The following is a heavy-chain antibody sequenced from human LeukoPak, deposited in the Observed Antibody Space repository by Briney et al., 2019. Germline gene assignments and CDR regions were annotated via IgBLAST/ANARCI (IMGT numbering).Heavy chain of an antibody. Sequence: GGSLRLSCAASGFTFSSYAMHWIRQAPGKGLEWVAVISYDGSNKYYADSVKGRFTISRDNSKNTLYLQMNSLRAEDTAVYYCAKPATDYLFFDYWGQGTLVTVSS. D-gene: IGHD4-11*01. J-gene: IGHJ4*02. CDR2: ISYDGSNK. CDR3: AKPATDYLFFDY. CDR1: GFTFSSYA. V-gene: IGHV3-30-3*02.